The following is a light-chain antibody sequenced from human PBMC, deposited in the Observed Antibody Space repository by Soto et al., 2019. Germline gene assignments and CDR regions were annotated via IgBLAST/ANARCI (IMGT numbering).Light chain of an antibody. CDR2: GAS. J-gene: IGKJ5*01. Sequence: DIEMTQTPSSLSSSIGNRVTITCRASQSINSYLNWYQQKPGKAPELLIYGASTLQSGVPSRFSGSGSGTDFTLTISSLQPEDFATYYCQQFHSYPQITFGQGTRLEIK. CDR3: QQFHSYPQIT. CDR1: QSINSY. V-gene: IGKV1-9*01.